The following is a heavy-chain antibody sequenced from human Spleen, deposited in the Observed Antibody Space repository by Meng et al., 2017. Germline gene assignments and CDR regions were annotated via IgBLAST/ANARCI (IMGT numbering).Heavy chain of an antibody. D-gene: IGHD3-3*01. CDR3: VYFWSGYFT. CDR2: SDHFGNT. J-gene: IGHJ5*02. V-gene: IGHV4-34*01. CDR1: GGSLSCYY. Sequence: QLQQWVSGLFKPLEALSLTCAVFGGSLSCYYCNWFRQPPGKWLEWIGGSDHFGNTIYNPSLKGRLTISVDTSKNQISLRLTSVIAADTDVYYCVYFWSGYFTSGQGTLVTVSS.